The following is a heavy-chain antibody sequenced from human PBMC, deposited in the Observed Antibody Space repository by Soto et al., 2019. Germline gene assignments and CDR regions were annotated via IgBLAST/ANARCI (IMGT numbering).Heavy chain of an antibody. V-gene: IGHV3-15*01. CDR1: GFSFNYAG. Sequence: GGSLRLSCAASGFSFNYAGMSWVRQAPGKGLEWVGRIKRQSDGGATDYAAPVRGRFSISRDDSKKTAYLQMNNLKTDDTAIYYCATGTYYNEDYFDYWGRGTLVTVSS. CDR3: ATGTYYNEDYFDY. J-gene: IGHJ4*02. CDR2: IKRQSDGGAT. D-gene: IGHD3-10*01.